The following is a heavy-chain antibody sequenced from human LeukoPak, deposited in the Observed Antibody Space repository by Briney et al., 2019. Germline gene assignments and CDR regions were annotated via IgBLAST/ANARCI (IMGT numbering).Heavy chain of an antibody. D-gene: IGHD1-26*01. CDR2: INPNSGGT. V-gene: IGHV1-2*02. CDR3: ARVWELFDYYYGMDV. CDR1: GYTFTGYY. J-gene: IGHJ6*02. Sequence: ASVKVSCKASGYTFTGYYMHWVRPAPGQGLEWMGWINPNSGGTNYAQKFQGRVTMTRDTSNSTAYMELSRLRSDDTAVYYCARVWELFDYYYGMDVWGQGTTVTVSS.